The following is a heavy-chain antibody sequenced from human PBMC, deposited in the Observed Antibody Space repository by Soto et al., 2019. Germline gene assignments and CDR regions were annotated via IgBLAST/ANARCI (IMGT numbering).Heavy chain of an antibody. V-gene: IGHV4-34*01. J-gene: IGHJ5*02. CDR3: ARGTLYLRYFDWLSH. CDR1: GGSFSGYY. D-gene: IGHD3-9*01. CDR2: INHSGST. Sequence: SETLSLTCAVYGGSFSGYYWSWIRQPPGKGLEWIGEINHSGSTNYNPSLKSRVTISVDTSKNQFSLKLSSVTAADTAVYYCARGTLYLRYFDWLSHWGQGTLVTVS.